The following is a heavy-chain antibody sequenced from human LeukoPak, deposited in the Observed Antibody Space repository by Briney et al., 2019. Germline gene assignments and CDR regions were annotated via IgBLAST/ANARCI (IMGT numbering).Heavy chain of an antibody. V-gene: IGHV3-30-3*01. CDR1: GFTFSSYA. J-gene: IGHJ6*02. D-gene: IGHD3-3*01. CDR3: AREDYDFWSGYCGYGMDV. Sequence: GGSLRLSCAASGFTFSSYAMHWVRQAPGKGLEWVAVISYDGSNKYYADSVKGRFTISRDNSKNTLYLQMNSLRAEDTAVYYCAREDYDFWSGYCGYGMDVWGQGTTVTVSS. CDR2: ISYDGSNK.